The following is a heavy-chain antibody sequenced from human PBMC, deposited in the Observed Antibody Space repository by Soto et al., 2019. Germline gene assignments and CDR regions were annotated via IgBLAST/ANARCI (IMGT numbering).Heavy chain of an antibody. CDR1: GYTFTSYD. J-gene: IGHJ4*02. V-gene: IGHV1-8*01. CDR2: MNPNSGNT. Sequence: QVQLVQSGAEVKKPGASVKVSCKASGYTFTSYDINWVRQATGQGLEWMGWMNPNSGNTGYAQKFQGRVPSTRTTSINTPYMELSSLGSENTAVNYCPRGMTVTTDYRGKGTLVTVST. CDR3: PRGMTVTTDY. D-gene: IGHD4-17*01.